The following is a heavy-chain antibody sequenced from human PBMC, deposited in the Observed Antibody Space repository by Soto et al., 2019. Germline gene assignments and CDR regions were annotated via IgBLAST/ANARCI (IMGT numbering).Heavy chain of an antibody. Sequence: QITLKESGPTLVKPTQTLTLTCTFSGFSLSTSGVGVGWIRQPPGKALEWLALIYWDDDKRYSPSLKSRLTITKATSKNHVVLTMTNIDPVDTATYYCAHRPDIAVAGATFDYWGQGTLVTVSS. CDR2: IYWDDDK. CDR1: GFSLSTSGVG. CDR3: AHRPDIAVAGATFDY. V-gene: IGHV2-5*02. D-gene: IGHD6-19*01. J-gene: IGHJ4*02.